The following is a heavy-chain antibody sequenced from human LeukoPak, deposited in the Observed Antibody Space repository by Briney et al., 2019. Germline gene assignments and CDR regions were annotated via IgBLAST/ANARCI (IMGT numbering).Heavy chain of an antibody. Sequence: GGSLRLSCAASGFTFSTYIMNWVRQAPGKGLEWVSSISSSDNYIYSADSVKRRFPISRDNARNSLYLQMNSLRAEDTAVYYCAIAGGNRYYFDYWGQGTLVSVSS. CDR3: AIAGGNRYYFDY. CDR1: GFTFSTYI. J-gene: IGHJ4*02. CDR2: ISSSDNYI. D-gene: IGHD3-16*01. V-gene: IGHV3-21*01.